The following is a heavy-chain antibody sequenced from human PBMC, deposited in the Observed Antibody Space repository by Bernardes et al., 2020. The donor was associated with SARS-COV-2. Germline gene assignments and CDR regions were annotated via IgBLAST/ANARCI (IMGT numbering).Heavy chain of an antibody. D-gene: IGHD3-3*01. CDR1: GGSFSGYY. CDR3: ARWRPITIFGPGYMDV. V-gene: IGHV4-34*01. Sequence: SETLSLTCAVYGGSFSGYYWSWIRQPPGKGLEWIGEINHSGSTNYNPSLKSRVTISVDTSKNQFSLKLSSVTAADTAVYYCARWRPITIFGPGYMDVWGKGTTVTVSS. J-gene: IGHJ6*03. CDR2: INHSGST.